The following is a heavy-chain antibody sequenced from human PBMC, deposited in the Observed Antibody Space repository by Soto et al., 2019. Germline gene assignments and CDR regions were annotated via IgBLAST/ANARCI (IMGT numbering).Heavy chain of an antibody. CDR1: GAFISSGNW. D-gene: IGHD1-26*01. J-gene: IGHJ6*02. CDR2: IYQSGDT. V-gene: IGHV4-4*02. Sequence: QVQLQESGPGLVQPSGTLSLTCAVSGAFISSGNWWSWVRQPPGKGLEWIGEIYQSGDTPFHPSLQNRVTISLDKSKNQFSLTLSSVTAADTAVYYCARNLGGRLFGMDVWGQGTTVTVSS. CDR3: ARNLGGRLFGMDV.